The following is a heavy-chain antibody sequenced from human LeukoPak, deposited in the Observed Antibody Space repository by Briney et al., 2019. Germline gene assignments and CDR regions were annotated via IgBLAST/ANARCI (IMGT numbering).Heavy chain of an antibody. D-gene: IGHD5-12*01. Sequence: PGGSLRLSCAASGFTFSGSAMHWVRQASGKGLEWVGRIRSKANSYATAYAASVKGRFTISRDNSKNTLYLQMNSLRAEDTAVYYCARVLRGYSGYGVYYYMDVWGKGATVTISS. CDR3: ARVLRGYSGYGVYYYMDV. CDR2: IRSKANSYAT. CDR1: GFTFSGSA. V-gene: IGHV3-73*01. J-gene: IGHJ6*03.